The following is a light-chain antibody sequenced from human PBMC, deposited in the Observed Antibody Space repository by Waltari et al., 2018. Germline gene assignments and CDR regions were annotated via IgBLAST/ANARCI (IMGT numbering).Light chain of an antibody. CDR2: AAS. Sequence: DIQMTQFPASLSASAGDRVTITCRASQSINNWLAWYQVRPGEAPKHLIYAASSLQGGVPSRFSGSGSGTDFTLTIDNLQPEDFATYYCQQAQNFPLTFGPGTRVDVK. CDR3: QQAQNFPLT. J-gene: IGKJ3*01. V-gene: IGKV1-12*01. CDR1: QSINNW.